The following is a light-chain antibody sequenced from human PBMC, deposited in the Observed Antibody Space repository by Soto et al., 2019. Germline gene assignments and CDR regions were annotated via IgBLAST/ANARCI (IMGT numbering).Light chain of an antibody. CDR2: TAS. CDR3: QHANRFPLT. J-gene: IGKJ4*01. V-gene: IGKV1-12*01. CDR1: QGISSL. Sequence: DIQMTQSPSSVSASVGDRVTITCRASQGISSLLAWYQQKPWKAPNLLIHTASSLQSGAPSSITGSGSGTDFPLTSSRLQPEDFATYYGQHANRFPLTFGGGTKVEIK.